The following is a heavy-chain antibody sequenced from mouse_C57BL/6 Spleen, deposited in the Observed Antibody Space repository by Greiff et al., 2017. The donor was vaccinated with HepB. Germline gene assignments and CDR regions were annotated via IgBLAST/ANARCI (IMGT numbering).Heavy chain of an antibody. Sequence: QVQLKQPGAELVMPGASVKLSCKASGYTFTSYWMHWVKQRPGQGLEWIGEIDPSDSYTNYNQKFKGKSTLTVDKSTSTAYMQLSSLTSEDSAVYYCARRTSPITTVVPYYFDYWGQGTTLTVSS. D-gene: IGHD1-1*01. CDR1: GYTFTSYW. J-gene: IGHJ2*01. V-gene: IGHV1-69*01. CDR3: ARRTSPITTVVPYYFDY. CDR2: IDPSDSYT.